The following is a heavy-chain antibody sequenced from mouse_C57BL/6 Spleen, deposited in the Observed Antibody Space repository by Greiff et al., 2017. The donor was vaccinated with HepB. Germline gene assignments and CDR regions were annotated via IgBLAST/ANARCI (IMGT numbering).Heavy chain of an antibody. V-gene: IGHV5-4*01. D-gene: IGHD2-3*01. CDR3: ARGMDGYYPFAY. CDR1: GFTFSSYA. J-gene: IGHJ3*01. Sequence: EVQGVESGGGLVKPRGSLKLSCAASGFTFSSYAMSWVRQTPEKRLEWVATISDGGSYTYYPDNVKGRFTISRDNAKNNLYLQMSHLKSEDTAMYYCARGMDGYYPFAYWGQGTLVTVSA. CDR2: ISDGGSYT.